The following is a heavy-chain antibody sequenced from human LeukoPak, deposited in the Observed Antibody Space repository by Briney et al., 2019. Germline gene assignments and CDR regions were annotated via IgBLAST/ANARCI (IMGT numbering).Heavy chain of an antibody. CDR1: AFTFSTYD. CDR2: ISGSGYST. V-gene: IGHV3-23*01. CDR3: AKEKNFGLELRRYDAFDI. D-gene: IGHD1-7*01. J-gene: IGHJ3*02. Sequence: GGSLRLSCAASAFTFSTYDMGWVPPTPGKGLEWVSGISGSGYSTYYADSVKGRFTISRDNSKNTLYLQMNSLRAEDTAVYYCAKEKNFGLELRRYDAFDIWGQGTMVTVSS.